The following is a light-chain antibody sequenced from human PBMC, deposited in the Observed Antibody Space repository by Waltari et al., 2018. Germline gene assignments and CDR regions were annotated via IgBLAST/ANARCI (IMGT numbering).Light chain of an antibody. CDR2: DAS. V-gene: IGKV3-11*01. Sequence: PGERATLSCRASQSVSSYLAWYQQKPGQAPRLLIYDASNRATGIPARFSGSGSGTDFTLTISSLEPEDFAVYHCQQRSNWPPWTFGQGTKVEIK. J-gene: IGKJ1*01. CDR1: QSVSSY. CDR3: QQRSNWPPWT.